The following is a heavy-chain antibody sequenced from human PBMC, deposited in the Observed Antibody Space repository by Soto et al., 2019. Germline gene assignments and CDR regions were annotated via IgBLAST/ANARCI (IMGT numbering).Heavy chain of an antibody. V-gene: IGHV3-30*18. D-gene: IGHD3-3*01. Sequence: GVSLRLSCVASGFTFSSYGMHWVRQAPGKGLEWVAVISYDGSNKYYADSVKGRFTISRDNSKNTLYLQMNSLRAEDTAVYYCAKEHLSRPYYDFWSGYYYPQYYYYGMDVWGKGTTVTVSS. CDR2: ISYDGSNK. CDR1: GFTFSSYG. CDR3: AKEHLSRPYYDFWSGYYYPQYYYYGMDV. J-gene: IGHJ6*04.